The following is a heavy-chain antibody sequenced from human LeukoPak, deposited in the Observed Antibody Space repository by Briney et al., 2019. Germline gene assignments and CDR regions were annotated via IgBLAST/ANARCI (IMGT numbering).Heavy chain of an antibody. CDR1: GGSISIYY. CDR2: IFTSGIT. CDR3: ARESSGNYYNPLGYMDV. J-gene: IGHJ6*03. V-gene: IGHV4-4*07. Sequence: SETLSLTWTVSGGSISIYYWNWIRQPAGKGLEWIGRIFTSGITNYDPSLKSRVTMSVDTSKNQFSLNLSSVTAADTAVYYCARESSGNYYNPLGYMDVWGKGTTVTVSS. D-gene: IGHD3-10*01.